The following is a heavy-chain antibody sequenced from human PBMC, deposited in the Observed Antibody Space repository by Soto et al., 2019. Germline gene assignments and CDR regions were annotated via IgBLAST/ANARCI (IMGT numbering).Heavy chain of an antibody. CDR2: IYPGDSDT. V-gene: IGHV5-51*01. Sequence: PGESLKISCKGSEYNFTTYWIGWVRQMPGKGLEWMGIIYPGDSDTRYSPSFQGQVTISADKSISTAYLHWSSLKASDTAMYYCARRPPLKAYPFDYWGQGTLVTVSS. J-gene: IGHJ4*02. CDR3: ARRPPLKAYPFDY. CDR1: EYNFTTYW. D-gene: IGHD3-16*01.